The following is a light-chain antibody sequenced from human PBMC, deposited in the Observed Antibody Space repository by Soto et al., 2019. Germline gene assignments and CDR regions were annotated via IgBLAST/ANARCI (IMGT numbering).Light chain of an antibody. Sequence: QSALTQPASVSGSPGQSITFSCTGTSSDIGAYNFVSWYQQRPGKAPKLMIFDVSVRPSGVSNRFSGSKSGNTASLTISGLQTEDEADYYCSWYARGNTPCVVFGGGTQLTVL. V-gene: IGLV2-14*03. CDR2: DVS. J-gene: IGLJ2*01. CDR1: SSDIGAYNF. CDR3: SWYARGNTPCVV.